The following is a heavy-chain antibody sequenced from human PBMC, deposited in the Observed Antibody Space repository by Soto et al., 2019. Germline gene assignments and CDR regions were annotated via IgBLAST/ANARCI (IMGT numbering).Heavy chain of an antibody. V-gene: IGHV4-31*03. CDR2: IYYSGST. D-gene: IGHD3-3*01. CDR3: ARGVEWLSYFDY. J-gene: IGHJ4*02. Sequence: QVQLQESGPGLVKPSQTLSLTCTVSGGSISSGGYYWSWIRQHPGKGLEWIGYIYYSGSTYYNPSLKSRVTISVDTSKNQCSLKLSSVTAADTAVYYCARGVEWLSYFDYWGQGTLVTVSS. CDR1: GGSISSGGYY.